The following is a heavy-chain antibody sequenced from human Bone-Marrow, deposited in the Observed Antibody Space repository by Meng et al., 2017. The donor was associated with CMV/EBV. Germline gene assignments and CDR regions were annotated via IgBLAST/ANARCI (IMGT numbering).Heavy chain of an antibody. V-gene: IGHV4-34*01. CDR2: INHSGST. J-gene: IGHJ4*02. Sequence: GSLRLSCAVYGGSFSGYYWSWIRQPPGKGLEWIGEINHSGSTNYNPSLKSRVTISVDTSKNQFSLKLSSVTAADTAVYYCASTEVRMTTVTLGRFDYWGQGTLVTVDS. CDR1: GGSFSGYY. D-gene: IGHD4-11*01. CDR3: ASTEVRMTTVTLGRFDY.